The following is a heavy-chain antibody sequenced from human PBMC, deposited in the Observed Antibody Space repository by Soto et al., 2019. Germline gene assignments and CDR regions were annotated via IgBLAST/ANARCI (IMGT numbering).Heavy chain of an antibody. CDR1: GFTFSSYG. V-gene: IGHV3-33*01. D-gene: IGHD3-16*02. CDR3: ARDPEASYYDYVWGSYRSYYFDY. CDR2: IWYDGSNK. Sequence: GGSLRLSCAASGFTFSSYGMHWVRQAPGKGLEWVAVIWYDGSNKYYADSVKGRFTISRDNSKNTLYLQMNSLRAEDTAVYYCARDPEASYYDYVWGSYRSYYFDYWGQGT. J-gene: IGHJ4*02.